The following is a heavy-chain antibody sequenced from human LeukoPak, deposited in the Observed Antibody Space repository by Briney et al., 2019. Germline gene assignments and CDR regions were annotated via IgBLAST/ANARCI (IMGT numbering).Heavy chain of an antibody. V-gene: IGHV1-69*04. D-gene: IGHD3-10*01. CDR1: GGTFSSYA. Sequence: SVKVSCKASGGTFSSYAISWVRQAPGQGLEWMGRIIPIFGIANYAQKFQGRVTITADKSTSTAYIELSSLRSEDTAVYYCARTGSYGDYLDYWGQGTLVTVSP. CDR3: ARTGSYGDYLDY. CDR2: IIPIFGIA. J-gene: IGHJ4*02.